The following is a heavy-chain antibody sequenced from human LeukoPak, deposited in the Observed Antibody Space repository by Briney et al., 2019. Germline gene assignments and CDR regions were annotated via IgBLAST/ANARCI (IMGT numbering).Heavy chain of an antibody. CDR1: GFTFSDPH. J-gene: IGHJ4*02. Sequence: PGGSLRLSCEASGFTFSDPHMSWLRQAPGKGLECLSYISGSGTDINYADSVRGRFTISRDNAKNLLYLQMNDLRVEDTAVYYCARTARHLDYWGQGTLVTVSS. D-gene: IGHD5-18*01. V-gene: IGHV3-11*04. CDR3: ARTARHLDY. CDR2: ISGSGTDI.